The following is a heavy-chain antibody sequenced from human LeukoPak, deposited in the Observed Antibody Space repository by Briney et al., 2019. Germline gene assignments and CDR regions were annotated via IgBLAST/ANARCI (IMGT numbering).Heavy chain of an antibody. V-gene: IGHV3-48*03. Sequence: PGGSLRLSCAASGFTFSSYEMNWVRQAPGKGLEWVSYISSSGSTIYYADSVKGRFTISRDNSKNTLYLQMNSLRVEDTAVYYCSKGPRSSPLFYYMDVWGNGTTVTVSS. CDR1: GFTFSSYE. CDR2: ISSSGSTI. CDR3: SKGPRSSPLFYYMDV. D-gene: IGHD6-6*01. J-gene: IGHJ6*03.